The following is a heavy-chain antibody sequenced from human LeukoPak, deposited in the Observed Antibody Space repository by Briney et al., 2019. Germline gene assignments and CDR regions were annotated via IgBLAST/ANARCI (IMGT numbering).Heavy chain of an antibody. CDR3: ARDILEWPHDY. Sequence: PGGSLRLSCAASGFTFSSYWMSWVRQAPGKGLEWVANIKQDGSEKYYVDSVKGRFTISRDNSKNTLYLQMNSLRAEDTAVYYCARDILEWPHDYWGQGTLVTVSS. V-gene: IGHV3-7*01. J-gene: IGHJ4*02. CDR1: GFTFSSYW. CDR2: IKQDGSEK. D-gene: IGHD2-15*01.